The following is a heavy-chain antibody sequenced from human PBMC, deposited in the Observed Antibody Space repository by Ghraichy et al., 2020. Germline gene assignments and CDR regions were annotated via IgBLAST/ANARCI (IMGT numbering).Heavy chain of an antibody. V-gene: IGHV4-61*01. D-gene: IGHD3-3*01. CDR3: ARLAGVLEWFNDP. CDR1: GGSVSSASYY. CDR2: IYNSGST. J-gene: IGHJ5*02. Sequence: LSLTCTVSGGSVSSASYYWSWIRQPPGKGLEWIGYIYNSGSTNYNPSLKSRVTISVDTSKNQFSLKLSSVTAADTAVYYCARLAGVLEWFNDPWGQGTLVTVSS.